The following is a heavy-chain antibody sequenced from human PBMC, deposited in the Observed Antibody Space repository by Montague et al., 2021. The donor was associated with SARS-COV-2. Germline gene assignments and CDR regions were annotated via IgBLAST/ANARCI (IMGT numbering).Heavy chain of an antibody. J-gene: IGHJ4*02. D-gene: IGHD5-24*01. CDR2: ISTSGDYT. V-gene: IGHV3-23*01. CDR3: AKDREMDYSADY. Sequence: SLRLSCAASGFIFRHYAMSWVRQAPGKGLEWISGISTSGDYTYYADSLKGRFTISRDNSRNTLCLQMNSLRAEDTAIYYCAKDREMDYSADYWGQGTLVTASS. CDR1: GFIFRHYA.